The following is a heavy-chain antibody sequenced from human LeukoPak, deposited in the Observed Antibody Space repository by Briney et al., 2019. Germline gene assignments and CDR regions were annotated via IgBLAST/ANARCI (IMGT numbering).Heavy chain of an antibody. D-gene: IGHD6-19*01. CDR1: GGSISSGGYY. CDR3: ARSKRESSGWLYYFDY. J-gene: IGHJ4*02. CDR2: IYYSGST. Sequence: PSQTLSLTCTVSGGSISSGGYYWSWIRQHPGKGLEWIGYIYYSGSTYYNPSLKSRVTMSVDTSKNQFSLKLSSVTAADTAVYYCARSKRESSGWLYYFDYWGQGTLVTVSS. V-gene: IGHV4-31*03.